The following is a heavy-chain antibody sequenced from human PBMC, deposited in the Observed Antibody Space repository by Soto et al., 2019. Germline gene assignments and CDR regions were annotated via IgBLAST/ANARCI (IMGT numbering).Heavy chain of an antibody. CDR3: AKDLGLFSAYGSGSCDWFDP. D-gene: IGHD3-10*01. V-gene: IGHV3-23*01. Sequence: EVQLLESGGGLVQPGGSLRLSCAASGFTFSSYAMSWVRQAPGKGLEWVSAIRGSGGSTYYADSVKGRFTISRENSKNTLYLQMNSLRAEDTAVYYCAKDLGLFSAYGSGSCDWFDPWGQGTLVTVSS. CDR1: GFTFSSYA. J-gene: IGHJ5*02. CDR2: IRGSGGST.